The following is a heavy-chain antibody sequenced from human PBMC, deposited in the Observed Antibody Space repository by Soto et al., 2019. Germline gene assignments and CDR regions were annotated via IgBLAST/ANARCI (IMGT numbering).Heavy chain of an antibody. V-gene: IGHV4-4*07. J-gene: IGHJ4*02. CDR2: ISINGNS. CDR3: ARESGDNWTYEVE. CDR1: GGSIADCS. Sequence: QVQVKESGPGLVKPSETLSLTCTVSGGSIADCSWSWIRQSAGKGLEWLGRISINGNSHYHPSLRSRVTMSIETSKNQFSLNLRSVTAADTAVYYCARESGDNWTYEVEWGQGTLVTVSS. D-gene: IGHD1-20*01.